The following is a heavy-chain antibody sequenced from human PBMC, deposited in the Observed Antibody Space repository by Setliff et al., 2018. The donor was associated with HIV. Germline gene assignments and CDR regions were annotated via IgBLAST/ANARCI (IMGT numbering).Heavy chain of an antibody. CDR2: FRHGENI. Sequence: PSETLSLTCAVYGGSFSGYFWSWIRQSPGKGLEWIGEFRHGENINIDPSLKSRVTISVDTSKNQFSLKLSSVTAADTAVYYCATHGAQWGQGTLVTVSS. D-gene: IGHD1-26*01. CDR1: GGSFSGYF. J-gene: IGHJ4*02. V-gene: IGHV4-34*01. CDR3: ATHGAQ.